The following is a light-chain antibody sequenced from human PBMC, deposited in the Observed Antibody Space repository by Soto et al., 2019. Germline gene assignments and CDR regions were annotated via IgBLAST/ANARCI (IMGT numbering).Light chain of an antibody. V-gene: IGKV3-20*01. CDR1: HIFSSSY. CDR3: QQYGSSQWT. CDR2: GAS. J-gene: IGKJ1*01. Sequence: EIVLTQSPCSLSSSPGERATLSCRASHIFSSSYLDWYQQKPGQAPRLLIYGASSRATGIPDRFSGSGSGTDFTLTISRLEPEDFAVYYCQQYGSSQWTFGQGTKVDIK.